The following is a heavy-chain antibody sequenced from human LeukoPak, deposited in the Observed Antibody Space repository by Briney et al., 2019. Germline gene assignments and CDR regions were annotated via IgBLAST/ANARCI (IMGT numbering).Heavy chain of an antibody. CDR1: GDSIISFY. D-gene: IGHD4-17*01. Sequence: PSETLSRTCSVSGDSIISFYWGWIPQPPGKGLKWMGYINYSWHTNYNPSLKSRVTISVDTSKNQFSLRLTSVTAADTGGYFCAREGRQDYVYFDCWGQGTLVTVSS. CDR2: INYSWHT. V-gene: IGHV4-59*01. J-gene: IGHJ4*02. CDR3: AREGRQDYVYFDC.